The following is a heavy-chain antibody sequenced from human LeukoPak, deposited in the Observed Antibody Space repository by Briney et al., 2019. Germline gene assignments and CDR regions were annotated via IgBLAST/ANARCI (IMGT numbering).Heavy chain of an antibody. J-gene: IGHJ6*03. Sequence: SETLSLTCTVSGGSISSYYWSWIRQPPGKGLEWIGYIYYSGSTNYNPSLKSRVTISVDTSKNQFSLKLSSVTAADTAVYYCARGDYYYYMDVWGEGTTVTISS. CDR2: IYYSGST. V-gene: IGHV4-59*01. CDR3: ARGDYYYYMDV. CDR1: GGSISSYY.